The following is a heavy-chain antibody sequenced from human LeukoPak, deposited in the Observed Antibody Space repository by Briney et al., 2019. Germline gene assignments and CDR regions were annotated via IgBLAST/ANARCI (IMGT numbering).Heavy chain of an antibody. D-gene: IGHD2-2*02. J-gene: IGHJ6*02. CDR2: INHSGST. V-gene: IGHV4-34*01. CDR1: GGSFSGYY. CDR3: ARGADIVVVPAAIWANSYYYYGMDV. Sequence: SETLSLTCAVYGGSFSGYYWSWIRQPPGKGLEWIGEINHSGSTNYNPSLKSRVYISVDTSRTQFSLKLSSVTAADTAVYYCARGADIVVVPAAIWANSYYYYGMDVWGQGTTVTVSS.